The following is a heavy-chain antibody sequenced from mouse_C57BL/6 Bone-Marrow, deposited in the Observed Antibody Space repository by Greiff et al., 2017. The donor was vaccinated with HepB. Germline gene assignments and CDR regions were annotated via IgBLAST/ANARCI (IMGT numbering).Heavy chain of an antibody. CDR3: APGGTGPFAY. CDR1: GFSLTSYG. V-gene: IGHV2-2*01. CDR2: IWSGGST. Sequence: VQLQQSGPGLVQPSQSLSITCTVSGFSLTSYGVHWVRQSPGKGLEWLGVIWSGGSTDYNAAFISRLSISKDNSKSQVFFKMNSLQADDTAIYYCAPGGTGPFAYWGQGTLVTVSA. J-gene: IGHJ3*01. D-gene: IGHD4-1*01.